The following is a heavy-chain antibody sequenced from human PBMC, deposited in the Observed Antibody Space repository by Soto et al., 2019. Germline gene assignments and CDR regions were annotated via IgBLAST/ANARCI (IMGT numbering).Heavy chain of an antibody. CDR3: ARDLTQEVGTAMARYYYYGMDV. Sequence: GGSLRLSCAASGFTFSSYAMHWVRQAPGKGLEWVAVISYDGSNKYYADSVKGRFTNSRDNSKNTLYLQMNSLRAEDTAVYYCARDLTQEVGTAMARYYYYGMDVWGQGTTVTVSS. CDR1: GFTFSSYA. CDR2: ISYDGSNK. J-gene: IGHJ6*02. V-gene: IGHV3-30-3*01. D-gene: IGHD5-18*01.